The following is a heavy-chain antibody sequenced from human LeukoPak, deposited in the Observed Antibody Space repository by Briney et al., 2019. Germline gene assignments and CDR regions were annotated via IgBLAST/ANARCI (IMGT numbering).Heavy chain of an antibody. J-gene: IGHJ4*02. CDR1: GFTFSSYS. CDR2: ISSSSYI. Sequence: GGSLRLSCAASGFTFSSYSMNWVRQAPGKGLEWVSSISSSSYIYYADSVKGRFTISRDNAKNSLYLQMNSLRAEDTAVYYCARDGVYSNYVVRRGYFDYWGQGTLVTVSS. V-gene: IGHV3-21*01. D-gene: IGHD4-11*01. CDR3: ARDGVYSNYVVRRGYFDY.